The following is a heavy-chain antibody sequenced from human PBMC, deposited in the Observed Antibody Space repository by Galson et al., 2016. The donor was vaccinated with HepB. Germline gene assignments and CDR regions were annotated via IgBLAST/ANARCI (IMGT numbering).Heavy chain of an antibody. CDR1: GFTFTDHY. J-gene: IGHJ1*01. D-gene: IGHD1-26*01. CDR3: ARGGSYSPDF. Sequence: SLRLSCAASGFTFTDHYMSWIRQTPVKGLEWVSYISSSGSTIYYADSVKGRSTISRDNAKNPLFLQMNSMRAEDTAVYYCARGGSYSPDFWGQGTLVTVSS. CDR2: ISSSGSTI. V-gene: IGHV3-11*01.